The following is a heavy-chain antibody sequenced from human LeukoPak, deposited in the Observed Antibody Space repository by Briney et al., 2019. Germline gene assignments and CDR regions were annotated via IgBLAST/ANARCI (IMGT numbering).Heavy chain of an antibody. J-gene: IGHJ4*02. CDR1: GFTFSSYA. V-gene: IGHV3-30*04. CDR2: ISYDGSNK. Sequence: GGSLRLSCAASGFTFSSYAMHWVRQAPGKGLEWVAVISYDGSNKYYADSVKGRFTISRDNSKNTLYLQMNSLRAEDTAVYYCARATTVTTKFDYWGQGTLVTVSS. D-gene: IGHD4-17*01. CDR3: ARATTVTTKFDY.